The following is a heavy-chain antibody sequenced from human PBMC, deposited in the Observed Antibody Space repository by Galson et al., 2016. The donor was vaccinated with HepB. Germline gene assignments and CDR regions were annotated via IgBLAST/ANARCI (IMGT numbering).Heavy chain of an antibody. CDR3: ARGYTYFDP. Sequence: SETLSLTCSVSAYDLTSYYWTWIRQSPGGGLEFIGHVSYSGDTNYGPSFEGRVTMFFDSSKKEFSLNLRSVTAADTARYYCARGYTYFDPWGPGIVVTVSS. D-gene: IGHD5-24*01. J-gene: IGHJ5*02. CDR1: AYDLTSYY. CDR2: VSYSGDT. V-gene: IGHV4-59*01.